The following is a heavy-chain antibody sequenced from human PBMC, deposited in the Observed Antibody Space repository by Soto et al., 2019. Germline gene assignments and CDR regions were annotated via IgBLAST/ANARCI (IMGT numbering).Heavy chain of an antibody. Sequence: QVQLQQWGAGLLKPSETLSLTCTVYGGSFGGNYWSWIRQPPGMGLEWIGEISHSGSTNYNPSLKSRVTISVDTSKNQFSLKLSSVTAADTAMYYCARGHLPGGNTFYYDYWGQGTLVTVSS. D-gene: IGHD2-15*01. V-gene: IGHV4-34*01. CDR1: GGSFGGNY. CDR2: ISHSGST. J-gene: IGHJ4*02. CDR3: ARGHLPGGNTFYYDY.